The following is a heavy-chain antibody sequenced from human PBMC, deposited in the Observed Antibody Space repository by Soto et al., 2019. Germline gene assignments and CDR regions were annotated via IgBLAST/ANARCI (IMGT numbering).Heavy chain of an antibody. D-gene: IGHD2-8*01. V-gene: IGHV1-69*01. J-gene: IGHJ4*02. CDR3: ARTPVVTVYYFDN. CDR1: GGTFSCYG. Sequence: QMQLVQSGAEVKKPGSSVKVSCKASGGTFSCYGISWVRQAPGQGLEWMGGIIPIFDTTNYAQKFQGRVTITADESTSTAYMELSSLRSEDTAVYYCARTPVVTVYYFDNWGQGTLVTASS. CDR2: IIPIFDTT.